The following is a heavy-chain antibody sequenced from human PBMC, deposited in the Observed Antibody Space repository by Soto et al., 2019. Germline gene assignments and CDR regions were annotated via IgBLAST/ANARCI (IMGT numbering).Heavy chain of an antibody. CDR3: ARGAKQLVVNYYYYYGMDV. CDR1: GGTFSSYA. CDR2: IIPIFGTA. D-gene: IGHD6-6*01. J-gene: IGHJ6*02. V-gene: IGHV1-69*13. Sequence: SVKVSCKASGGTFSSYAISWVRQAPGQGLEWMGGIIPIFGTADYAQKFQGRVTITADESTSTAYMELSSLRSEDTAVYYCARGAKQLVVNYYYYYGMDVWGQGTTVTVSS.